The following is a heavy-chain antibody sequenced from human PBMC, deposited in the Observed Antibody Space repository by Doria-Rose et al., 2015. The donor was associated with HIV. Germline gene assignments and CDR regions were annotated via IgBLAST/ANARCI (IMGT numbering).Heavy chain of an antibody. J-gene: IGHJ4*02. CDR1: GVSLSSPGMG. Sequence: SGPVLVKPTETLTLTCTVSGVSLSSPGMGVSWIRQPPGKALERLANIFSDDERSYKTPLKSTLTISRGTSKSQVVLTMTDMDPVDTATYYCARIKSSRWYHKYYFDFWGQGTLVIVSA. CDR2: IFSDDER. V-gene: IGHV2-26*01. CDR3: ARIKSSRWYHKYYFDF. D-gene: IGHD6-13*01.